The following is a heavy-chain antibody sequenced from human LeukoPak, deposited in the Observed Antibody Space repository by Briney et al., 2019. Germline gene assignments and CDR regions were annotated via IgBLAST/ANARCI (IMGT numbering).Heavy chain of an antibody. V-gene: IGHV1-8*01. CDR3: ERAPQEDRDPLTGIQTGNWFNP. CDR2: INPNSGNT. CDR1: GYTFITYD. Sequence: GASVKVSCKASGYTFITYDINWVRQATGQGPEWMGWINPNSGNTGYAQKFQGRVHLTRNTSISTAYMEFSSLESDDTAIYYCERAPQEDRDPLTGIQTGNWFNPWGQGTLVTVSS. J-gene: IGHJ5*02. D-gene: IGHD3-9*01.